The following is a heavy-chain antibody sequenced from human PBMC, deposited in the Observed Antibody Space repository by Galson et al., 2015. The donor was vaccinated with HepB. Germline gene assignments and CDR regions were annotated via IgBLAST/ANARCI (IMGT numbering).Heavy chain of an antibody. Sequence: SVKVSCKASGYTFTSYGISWVRQAPGQGLEWMGWISAYNGNTNYAQKLQGRVTMTTDTSTSTAYMELRSLRSDDTAVYYCARVAPGVYDYVWGSYRPTPEYFQHWGQGTLVTVSS. CDR3: ARVAPGVYDYVWGSYRPTPEYFQH. D-gene: IGHD3-16*02. J-gene: IGHJ1*01. V-gene: IGHV1-18*04. CDR2: ISAYNGNT. CDR1: GYTFTSYG.